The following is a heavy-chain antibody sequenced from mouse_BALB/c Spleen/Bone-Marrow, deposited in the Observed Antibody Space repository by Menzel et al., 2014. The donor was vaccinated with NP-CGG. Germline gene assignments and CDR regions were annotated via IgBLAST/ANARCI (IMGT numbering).Heavy chain of an antibody. V-gene: IGHV5-12-2*01. J-gene: IGHJ4*01. CDR2: ISNGGGST. CDR3: TRHGEVRRFYYALDY. CDR1: GFTFSSYS. D-gene: IGHD2-14*01. Sequence: EVPVVGAGGGLVQPGGSLKLSCTASGFTFSSYSMSWVRQTPEKRLEWVAYISNGGGSTYYPDAVKGRFTISRDNAKNSLYLQMSSLKSEDTAMYYCTRHGEVRRFYYALDYWGQGTTLTVSS.